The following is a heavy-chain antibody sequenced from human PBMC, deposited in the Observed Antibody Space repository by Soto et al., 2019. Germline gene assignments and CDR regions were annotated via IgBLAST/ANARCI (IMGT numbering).Heavy chain of an antibody. Sequence: EVPLLESGGGLVQPGGSLRLSCAVSGFTFSSSAMAWVRQAPGEGLEWVSGIRGSGVTTFYADSVKGRFTISRDNSMITLHLQMNSLGAEDTAVYHCAKMAYFGDPPGGDSWCQGTLVTVSS. D-gene: IGHD3-10*01. J-gene: IGHJ4*02. CDR1: GFTFSSSA. CDR2: IRGSGVTT. V-gene: IGHV3-23*01. CDR3: AKMAYFGDPPGGDS.